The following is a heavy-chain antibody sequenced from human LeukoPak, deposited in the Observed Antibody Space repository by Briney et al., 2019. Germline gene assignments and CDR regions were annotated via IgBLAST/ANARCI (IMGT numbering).Heavy chain of an antibody. CDR1: GYSISSGYY. Sequence: TSETLSLTCAVSGYSISSGYYWGWIRQPPGKGLEWIGSIYHSGSTYYNPSLKSRVTISVDTSKNQFSLKLSSVTAADTAVYYCARTTRTIFGVVIPGSAFDIWGQGTMVTVSS. CDR2: IYHSGST. D-gene: IGHD3-3*01. V-gene: IGHV4-38-2*01. J-gene: IGHJ3*02. CDR3: ARTTRTIFGVVIPGSAFDI.